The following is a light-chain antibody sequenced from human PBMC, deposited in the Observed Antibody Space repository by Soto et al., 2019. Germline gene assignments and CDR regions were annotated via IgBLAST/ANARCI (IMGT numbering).Light chain of an antibody. Sequence: QSVLTQPASVSGSPGQSITISCTGTSSDVGGYNYVSWYQQHPGKAPKLMIYGVTNRPSGVSSRFSGSRSGNTASLPISGLQAEDEAEYFCNSYTSSSTFVFGTGTKLTVL. CDR1: SSDVGGYNY. J-gene: IGLJ1*01. CDR3: NSYTSSSTFV. V-gene: IGLV2-14*01. CDR2: GVT.